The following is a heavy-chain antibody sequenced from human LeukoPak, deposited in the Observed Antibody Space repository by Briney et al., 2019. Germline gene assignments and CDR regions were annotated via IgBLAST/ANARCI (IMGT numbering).Heavy chain of an antibody. CDR2: ISYDGSNK. CDR1: GFTFSSYA. CDR3: ASDRARGVFDP. V-gene: IGHV3-30-3*01. D-gene: IGHD3-10*01. J-gene: IGHJ5*02. Sequence: GGSLRLSCAASGFTFSSYAMHWVRQAPGKGLEWVAVISYDGSNKYYADSVKGRFTISRDNSKNTLYLQMNSLRAEDTAVYYCASDRARGVFDPWGQGTLVTVSS.